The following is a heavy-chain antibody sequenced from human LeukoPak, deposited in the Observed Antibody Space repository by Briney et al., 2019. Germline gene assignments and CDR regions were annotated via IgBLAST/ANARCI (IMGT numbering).Heavy chain of an antibody. CDR2: LSDSGGST. CDR3: ARVRDDFWSGYCDY. V-gene: IGHV3-23*01. D-gene: IGHD3-3*01. Sequence: GGSLRLSCAASGFTFSSYVMSWVRQAPGKGLEWVSALSDSGGSTYYADSVKGRFTISRDNSENTLYLQMNSLRADDTAVYYCARVRDDFWSGYCDYWGQGTLVTVSS. J-gene: IGHJ4*02. CDR1: GFTFSSYV.